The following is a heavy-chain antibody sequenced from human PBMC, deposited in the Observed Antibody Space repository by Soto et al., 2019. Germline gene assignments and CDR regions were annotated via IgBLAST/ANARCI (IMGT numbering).Heavy chain of an antibody. CDR1: GYTFTSYA. D-gene: IGHD3-16*02. CDR3: ARGHIGGSDYVWGSYRLSTEAPVHFDI. CDR2: INAGNGNT. J-gene: IGHJ3*02. V-gene: IGHV1-3*01. Sequence: GASVKVSCKASGYTFTSYAMHWVRQAPGQRLEWMGWINAGNGNTKYSQKFQGRVTITRDTSASTAYMELSSLRSEDTAVYYCARGHIGGSDYVWGSYRLSTEAPVHFDIWGQETMVTVSS.